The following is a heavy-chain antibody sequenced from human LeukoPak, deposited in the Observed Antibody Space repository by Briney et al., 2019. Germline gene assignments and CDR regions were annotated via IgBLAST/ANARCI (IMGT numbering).Heavy chain of an antibody. CDR3: ARTVRGEGNWFDP. CDR2: IYPGDPDT. CDR1: GYSFTSYW. J-gene: IGHJ5*02. Sequence: GESLQISCKGSGYSFTSYWIGWVRQLPGKGLEWMGIIYPGDPDTRYSPSFQGQVTISADKSISTAYLQWSSLKASDTAMYYCARTVRGEGNWFDPWGQGTLVTVSS. V-gene: IGHV5-51*01. D-gene: IGHD3-10*01.